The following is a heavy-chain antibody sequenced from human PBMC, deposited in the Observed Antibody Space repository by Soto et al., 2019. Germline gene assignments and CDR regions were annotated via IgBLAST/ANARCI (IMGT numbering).Heavy chain of an antibody. Sequence: ASLKVSCKSSGYTFTSYGISWVRQAPGQGLEWMGWISAYNGNTNYAQKLQGRVTMTTDTSTSTAYMELRSLRSDDTAVYYCARVKGSGYHNWFDPWGQGTLVTVSS. D-gene: IGHD3-22*01. V-gene: IGHV1-18*01. J-gene: IGHJ5*02. CDR3: ARVKGSGYHNWFDP. CDR1: GYTFTSYG. CDR2: ISAYNGNT.